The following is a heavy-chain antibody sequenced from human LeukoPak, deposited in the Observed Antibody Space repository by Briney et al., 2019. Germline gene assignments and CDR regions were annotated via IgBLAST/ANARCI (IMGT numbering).Heavy chain of an antibody. J-gene: IGHJ6*03. Sequence: GASVKVSCKASGGTFSSYAICCVRPAPGGGLEWMGGIIPIFGTANYAQKFQGRVTITTDGSTSTAYMELSSLRSEDTAVYYCARGPELDWNDNYYYYYMDVWGKGTTVTVSS. CDR3: ARGPELDWNDNYYYYYMDV. CDR2: IIPIFGTA. D-gene: IGHD1-1*01. V-gene: IGHV1-69*05. CDR1: GGTFSSYA.